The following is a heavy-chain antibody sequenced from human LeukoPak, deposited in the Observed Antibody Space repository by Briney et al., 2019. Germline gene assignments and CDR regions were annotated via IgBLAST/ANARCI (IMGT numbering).Heavy chain of an antibody. CDR2: IRRKTDGETT. Sequence: GGSLRLSCAASGFTFSNVWMSAVRQVPGKGLEWVGRIRRKTDGETTDHAAPVKGRFTISRDDSKNTLYLQMNSLKTEDTAVYYCVTDLVIKGYFDYWGQGALVTVSS. V-gene: IGHV3-15*01. J-gene: IGHJ4*02. CDR3: VTDLVIKGYFDY. D-gene: IGHD2-21*01. CDR1: GFTFSNVW.